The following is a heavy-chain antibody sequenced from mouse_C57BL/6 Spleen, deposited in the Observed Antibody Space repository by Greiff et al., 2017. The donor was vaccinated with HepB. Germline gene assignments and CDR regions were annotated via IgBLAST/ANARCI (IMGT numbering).Heavy chain of an antibody. CDR3: ARERAYSNPYYFDY. CDR1: GYTFTSYW. J-gene: IGHJ2*01. Sequence: QVQLQQPGAELVKPGASVKLSCKASGYTFTSYWMHWVKQRPGQGLEWIGMIHPNSGSTNYNEKFKSKATLTVDKSSSTAYMQLSSLTSEDSAVYYCARERAYSNPYYFDYWGQGTTLTVSS. V-gene: IGHV1-64*01. CDR2: IHPNSGST. D-gene: IGHD2-5*01.